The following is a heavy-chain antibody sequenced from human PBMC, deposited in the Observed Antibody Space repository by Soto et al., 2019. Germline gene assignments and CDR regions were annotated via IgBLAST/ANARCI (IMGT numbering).Heavy chain of an antibody. CDR3: VHLMTAVNTFGMDV. Sequence: QITLKESGPTLVEPTQSLTLTCTFSGFSLMTTGSSVAWIRQPPGKAREWLALIYWDDDKRYSPSLKSRLTITKDTPKNQVVLTMTNMDPVDTGTYFCVHLMTAVNTFGMDVWGQGTAVTVSS. D-gene: IGHD4-17*01. CDR2: IYWDDDK. J-gene: IGHJ6*02. CDR1: GFSLMTTGSS. V-gene: IGHV2-5*02.